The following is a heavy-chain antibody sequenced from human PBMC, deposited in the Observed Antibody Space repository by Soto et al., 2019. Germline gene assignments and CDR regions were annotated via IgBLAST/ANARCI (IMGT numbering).Heavy chain of an antibody. D-gene: IGHD3-22*01. Sequence: PGGSLRLSCAASGFTFSSYGIHSVRQAPGKGLEWVALISYDGSNKYYADSVKGRFTISRENSKNTLYLQMNSLRAEDTAMYYCAKDAPYDYDSSGYYGPFDYWGQGT. J-gene: IGHJ4*02. V-gene: IGHV3-30*18. CDR2: ISYDGSNK. CDR3: AKDAPYDYDSSGYYGPFDY. CDR1: GFTFSSYG.